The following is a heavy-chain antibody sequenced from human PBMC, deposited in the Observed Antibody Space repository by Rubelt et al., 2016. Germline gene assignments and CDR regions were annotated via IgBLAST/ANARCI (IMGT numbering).Heavy chain of an antibody. J-gene: IGHJ2*01. CDR3: ARQMAPVGLITWYFDL. Sequence: QVQLQESGPGLVKPSETLSLTCSVSGSSISSDYYWGWIRQPPGKGLEGIGSLYHGGSTYYNPSFERRLTMSFDTSKARFSVRLSSVTATDTAVYYCARQMAPVGLITWYFDLWGRGTLVTVSS. V-gene: IGHV4-38-2*02. CDR2: LYHGGST. D-gene: IGHD5-24*01. CDR1: GSSISSDYY.